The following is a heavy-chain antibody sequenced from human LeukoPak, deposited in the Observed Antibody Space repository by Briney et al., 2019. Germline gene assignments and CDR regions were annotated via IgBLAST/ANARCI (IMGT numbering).Heavy chain of an antibody. CDR3: ARRAGDYSHPYDY. J-gene: IGHJ4*02. D-gene: IGHD3-22*01. CDR1: GFTFDDYG. Sequence: GGSLRLSCAASGFTFDDYGMTWVRQAPGKGLEWVSGINWNGGNTGSADSVKGRFTISRDNAKNSLYLQMNSLRAEDTALYHCARRAGDYSHPYDYWGQGTLVTVSS. V-gene: IGHV3-20*01. CDR2: INWNGGNT.